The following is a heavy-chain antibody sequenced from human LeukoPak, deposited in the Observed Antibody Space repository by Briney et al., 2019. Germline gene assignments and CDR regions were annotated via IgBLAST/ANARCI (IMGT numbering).Heavy chain of an antibody. CDR1: GYTFTSYD. Sequence: ASVKVSCKASGYTFTSYDINWARQATGQGLEWMGWMNPNSGNTGYAQKFQGRVTMTRNTSISTAYMELSSLRSEDTAVYYCAKMVRRYSSSWYWFDPWGQGTLVTVSS. CDR3: AKMVRRYSSSWYWFDP. CDR2: MNPNSGNT. V-gene: IGHV1-8*01. D-gene: IGHD6-13*01. J-gene: IGHJ5*02.